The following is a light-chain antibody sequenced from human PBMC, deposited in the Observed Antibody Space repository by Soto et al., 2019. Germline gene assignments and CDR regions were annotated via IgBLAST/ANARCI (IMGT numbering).Light chain of an antibody. CDR3: AAWDDSLSGPV. V-gene: IGLV1-47*01. Sequence: QSVLTQPPSASGTPGQRVTISCSGSSSNIGSNYVYWYQQLPGPAPKLLIYRNNQRPSGVPDRFSGSKSGNSASLALSGLRSEDEADYYCAAWDDSLSGPVFGGGTQLTVL. J-gene: IGLJ7*01. CDR2: RNN. CDR1: SSNIGSNY.